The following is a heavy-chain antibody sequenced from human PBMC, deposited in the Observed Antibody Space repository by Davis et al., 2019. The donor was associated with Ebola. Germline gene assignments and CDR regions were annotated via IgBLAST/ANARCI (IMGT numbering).Heavy chain of an antibody. CDR3: ARGGYCTTSSCYSGPYYYGMDV. J-gene: IGHJ6*04. D-gene: IGHD2-2*01. CDR2: VYHSGST. CDR1: GGSISSTNW. Sequence: MPSETLSLTCAVSGGSISSTNWWSWVRQPPGKGLEWIGEVYHSGSTNYNPSLKSRVTISVDKFKNQFSLKVSSVTAADTAVYYCARGGYCTTSSCYSGPYYYGMDVWGKGTTVTVSS. V-gene: IGHV4-4*02.